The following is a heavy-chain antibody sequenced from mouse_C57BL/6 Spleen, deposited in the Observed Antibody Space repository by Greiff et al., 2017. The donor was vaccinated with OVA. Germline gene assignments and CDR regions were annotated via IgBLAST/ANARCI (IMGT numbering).Heavy chain of an antibody. V-gene: IGHV5-12*01. CDR2: ISNGGGST. Sequence: EVQLVESGGGLVQPGGSLKLSCAASGFTFSDYYMYWVRQTPEQRLEWVAYISNGGGSTYYPDTVKGRFTISRDNAKNTLYLLMCRLRSEDTAMYYCARHDYWYFDVWGTGTTVTVSS. CDR3: ARHDYWYFDV. CDR1: GFTFSDYY. J-gene: IGHJ1*03.